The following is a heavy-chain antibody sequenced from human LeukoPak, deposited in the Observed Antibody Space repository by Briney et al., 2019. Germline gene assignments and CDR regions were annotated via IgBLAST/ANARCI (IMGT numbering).Heavy chain of an antibody. CDR2: INHSGST. V-gene: IGHV4-34*01. CDR3: ARDIAARPFDY. CDR1: GGSFSGYY. D-gene: IGHD6-6*01. J-gene: IGHJ4*02. Sequence: PSETLSLTCAVYGGSFSGYYWSWIRRPPGKGLEWIGEINHSGSTNYNPSLKSRVTISVDTSKNQFSLKLSSVTAADTAVYYCARDIAARPFDYWGQGTLVTVSS.